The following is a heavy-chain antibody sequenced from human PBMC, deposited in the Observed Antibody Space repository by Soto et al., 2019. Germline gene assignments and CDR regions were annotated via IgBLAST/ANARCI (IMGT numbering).Heavy chain of an antibody. CDR3: ARYLDTAICDY. D-gene: IGHD5-18*01. CDR2: ISYDGSNK. V-gene: IGHV3-30-3*01. Sequence: QVQLVESGGGVVQPGRSLRLSCAASGFTFSSYAMHWVRQAPGKGLEWVAVISYDGSNKYYADSVKGRFTISRDNSKNTLYLQMNSLRAEDTAVYYCARYLDTAICDYWGQGTLVTVSS. J-gene: IGHJ4*02. CDR1: GFTFSSYA.